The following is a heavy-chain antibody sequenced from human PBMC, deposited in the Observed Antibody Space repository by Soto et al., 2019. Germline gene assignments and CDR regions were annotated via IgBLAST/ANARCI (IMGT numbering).Heavy chain of an antibody. Sequence: SETLSLTCTVSGGDINSYYGTWIRQPAGKGLEWIGRIYSSGSTKYNPSLQSRVTMSLDTSKNQFSLRLTSVTAADTAVYYCARGQRFSDWFDPWGQGTLVTVSS. CDR3: ARGQRFSDWFDP. CDR2: IYSSGST. V-gene: IGHV4-4*07. CDR1: GGDINSYY. D-gene: IGHD3-3*01. J-gene: IGHJ5*02.